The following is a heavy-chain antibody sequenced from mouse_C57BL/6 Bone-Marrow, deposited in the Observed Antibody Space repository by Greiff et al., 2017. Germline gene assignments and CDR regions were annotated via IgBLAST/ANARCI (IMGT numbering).Heavy chain of an antibody. V-gene: IGHV10-1*01. J-gene: IGHJ4*01. Sequence: EVQVVESGGGLVQPKGSLKLSCAASGFSFNTYAMNWVRQAPGKGLEWVARIRSKSNNYATYYADSVKDRFTISRDDSESMLYLQMNNLKTEDTAIYYCVRTYDYDDAMDYGGQGTAVTVSS. D-gene: IGHD2-4*01. CDR1: GFSFNTYA. CDR2: IRSKSNNYAT. CDR3: VRTYDYDDAMDY.